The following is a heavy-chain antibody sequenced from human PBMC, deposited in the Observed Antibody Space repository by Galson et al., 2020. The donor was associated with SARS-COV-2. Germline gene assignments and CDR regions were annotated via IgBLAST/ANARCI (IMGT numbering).Heavy chain of an antibody. V-gene: IGHV3-21*01. CDR1: GFTFSSYS. J-gene: IGHJ3*02. CDR3: ARAGAKYYYDSSGYYPDAFDI. CDR2: ISSSSSYI. D-gene: IGHD3-22*01. Sequence: KIGESLKISCAASGFTFSSYSMNWVRQAPGKGLEWVSSISSSSSYIYYADSVKGRFTISRDNAKNSLYLQMNSLRAEDTAVYYCARAGAKYYYDSSGYYPDAFDIWGQGTMVTVSS.